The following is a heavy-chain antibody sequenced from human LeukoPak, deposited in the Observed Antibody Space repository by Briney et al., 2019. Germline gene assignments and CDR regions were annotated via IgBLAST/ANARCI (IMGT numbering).Heavy chain of an antibody. V-gene: IGHV4-38-2*02. Sequence: SETLSLTCTVSGYSISSGYYWGWIRQPPGKGLEWIGSIYHSGSTNYNPSLKSRVTISVDTSKNQFSLKLSSVTAADTAVYYCARQKSRKGRYFDLPRYYYYYMDVWGKGTTVTISS. D-gene: IGHD3-9*01. CDR2: IYHSGST. CDR3: ARQKSRKGRYFDLPRYYYYYMDV. CDR1: GYSISSGYY. J-gene: IGHJ6*03.